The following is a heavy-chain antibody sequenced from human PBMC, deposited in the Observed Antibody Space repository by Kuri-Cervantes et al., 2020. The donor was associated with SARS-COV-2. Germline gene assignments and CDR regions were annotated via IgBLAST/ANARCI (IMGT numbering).Heavy chain of an antibody. D-gene: IGHD2-2*01. CDR3: AREPTSVGRGCSSTSCYYEVDY. J-gene: IGHJ4*02. CDR2: INSGGRYI. CDR1: GFEFGTYS. V-gene: IGHV3-21*01. Sequence: GGSLRLSCAASGFEFGTYSMNWIRQAPGKGLEWVSSINSGGRYIFYADSVKGRFIISRDNAKNSLYLQMNSLRAEDTAVYYCAREPTSVGRGCSSTSCYYEVDYWGQGTLVTVSS.